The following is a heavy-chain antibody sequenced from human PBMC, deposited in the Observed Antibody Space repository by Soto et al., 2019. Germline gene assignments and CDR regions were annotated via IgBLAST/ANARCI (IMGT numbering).Heavy chain of an antibody. CDR1: GYSFTSYW. CDR3: ASPGSYDFWSGYFHY. V-gene: IGHV5-51*01. J-gene: IGHJ4*02. CDR2: IYPGDSDT. Sequence: GASLKISCQGSGYSFTSYWIGWVRQMPGKGLEWMGIIYPGDSDTRYSPSFQGQVTISADKSISTAYLQWSSLKASDTAMYYCASPGSYDFWSGYFHYWGQGTLVTVSS. D-gene: IGHD3-3*01.